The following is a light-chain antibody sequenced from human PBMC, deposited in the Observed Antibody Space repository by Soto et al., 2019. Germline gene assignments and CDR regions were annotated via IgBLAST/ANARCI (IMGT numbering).Light chain of an antibody. CDR3: CSYAGSSTLV. CDR1: SSDVGSYNL. J-gene: IGLJ1*01. CDR2: EVS. Sequence: QSVLTQPDSVSGSPGQSITISCTGTSSDVGSYNLVSWYQQHPGKAPKLMIYEVSKRPSGVSNRFSGSKSGNTASLTISGLQAEDEADYYCCSYAGSSTLVFGTGTKVTV. V-gene: IGLV2-23*02.